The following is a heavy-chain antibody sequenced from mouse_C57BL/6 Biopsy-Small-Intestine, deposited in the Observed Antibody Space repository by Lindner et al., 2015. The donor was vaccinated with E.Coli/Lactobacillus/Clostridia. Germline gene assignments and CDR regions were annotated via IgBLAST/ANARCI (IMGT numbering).Heavy chain of an antibody. Sequence: VQLQESGAELVRPGTSVKVSCKASGYAFTNYLIEWIKQRPGQGPEWIGVINPGSDDTNYNEKFKDKAILTSDKSSTTAYMQLSNLTSEDSAVYFCAITADYFDYWGQGTILTVSS. V-gene: IGHV1-54*01. D-gene: IGHD1-1*01. CDR3: AITADYFDY. CDR2: INPGSDDT. J-gene: IGHJ2*01. CDR1: GYAFTNYL.